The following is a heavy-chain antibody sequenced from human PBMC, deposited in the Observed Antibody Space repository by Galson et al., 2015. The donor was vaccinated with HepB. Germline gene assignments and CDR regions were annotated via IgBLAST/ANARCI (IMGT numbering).Heavy chain of an antibody. CDR1: GFSFSSYG. CDR3: AGGYGAGIPTAGAGMDV. Sequence: SLRLSCAASGFSFSSYGMHWVRQAPGKGLEWVAAIWYDGRNKYYAESVRGRFSISRDNSKNTLYVQMNNLRPEDTAVYYCAGGYGAGIPTAGAGMDVWGQGTTVTVSS. CDR2: IWYDGRNK. J-gene: IGHJ6*02. V-gene: IGHV3-33*01. D-gene: IGHD6-13*01.